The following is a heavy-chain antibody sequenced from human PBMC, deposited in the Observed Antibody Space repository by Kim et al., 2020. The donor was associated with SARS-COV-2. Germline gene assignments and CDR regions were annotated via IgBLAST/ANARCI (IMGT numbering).Heavy chain of an antibody. CDR2: IWYDGSNK. Sequence: GGSLRLSCAASGFTFSSYGMHWVRQAPGKGLEWVAVIWYDGSNKYYADSVKGRFTISRDNSKNTLYLQMNSLRAEDTAVYYCARGGWELQVYYYGMDVWGEGTTVTVSS. V-gene: IGHV3-33*01. CDR3: ARGGWELQVYYYGMDV. J-gene: IGHJ6*04. D-gene: IGHD1-26*01. CDR1: GFTFSSYG.